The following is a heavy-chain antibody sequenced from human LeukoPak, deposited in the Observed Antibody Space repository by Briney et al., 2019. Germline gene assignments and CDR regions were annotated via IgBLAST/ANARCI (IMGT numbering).Heavy chain of an antibody. Sequence: PSETLSLTCAVYGGSFSGYYWSWIRQPPGKGLEWIGEINHSGSTNYNPSLKSRVTISVDTSKNQFSLKLSSVTAADTAVYYCAKARNYYDSSGILDYWGQGTLVTVSS. V-gene: IGHV4-34*01. J-gene: IGHJ4*02. CDR2: INHSGST. CDR3: AKARNYYDSSGILDY. D-gene: IGHD3-22*01. CDR1: GGSFSGYY.